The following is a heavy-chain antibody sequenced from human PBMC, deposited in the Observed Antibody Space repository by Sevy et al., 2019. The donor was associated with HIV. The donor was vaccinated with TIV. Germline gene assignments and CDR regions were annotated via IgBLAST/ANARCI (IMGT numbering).Heavy chain of an antibody. Sequence: ASVKVSCKVSGYTLTKLGMHWVRQAPGKGLEWMGCFDPEDGETIYAQKFQGRLTMTEDTSTDTAYMDLSSLRSEDTDVYFCATTKDYYESSGSPFDYWGQGTVVTVSS. V-gene: IGHV1-24*01. CDR2: FDPEDGET. D-gene: IGHD3-22*01. J-gene: IGHJ4*02. CDR1: GYTLTKLG. CDR3: ATTKDYYESSGSPFDY.